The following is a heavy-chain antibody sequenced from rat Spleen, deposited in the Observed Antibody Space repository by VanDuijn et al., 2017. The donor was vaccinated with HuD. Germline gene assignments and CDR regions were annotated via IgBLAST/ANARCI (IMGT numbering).Heavy chain of an antibody. Sequence: QVQLKESGPGLVQPSQTLSLTCTVSGFSLTSYHVSWVCPPPGKGLEWIAAVSSGGNTYYDSTLKSRLSISRDTSKSQVFLKIYSLQTEDTAIYFCTREGHTMDRATYWFAYWGQGTLVTVSS. V-gene: IGHV2S12*01. CDR2: VSSGGNT. CDR1: GFSLTSYH. D-gene: IGHD1-9*01. J-gene: IGHJ3*01. CDR3: TREGHTMDRATYWFAY.